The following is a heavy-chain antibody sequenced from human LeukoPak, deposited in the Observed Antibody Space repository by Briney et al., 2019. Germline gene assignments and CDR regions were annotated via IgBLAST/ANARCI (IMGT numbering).Heavy chain of an antibody. CDR2: ISAYNGNT. V-gene: IGHV1-18*01. CDR3: ARARTSGLTGTTDY. D-gene: IGHD1-7*01. J-gene: IGHJ4*02. Sequence: GASVKVSCKASGYTFTSYGISWVRQAPGQGLEWMGWISAYNGNTNYAQKLQGRVTMTRDTSISTAYMELSRLRSDDTAVYYCARARTSGLTGTTDYWGQGTLVTVSS. CDR1: GYTFTSYG.